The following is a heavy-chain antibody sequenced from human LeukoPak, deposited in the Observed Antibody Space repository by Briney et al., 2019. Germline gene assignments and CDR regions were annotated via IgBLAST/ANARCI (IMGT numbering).Heavy chain of an antibody. V-gene: IGHV3-23*01. CDR1: GFTFSSYA. CDR2: TSGSGAST. CDR3: AKDRLTVTTWVDP. D-gene: IGHD4-17*01. J-gene: IGHJ5*02. Sequence: GGSLRLSCAASGFTFSSYAMSWVRQAPEKGLEWASATSGSGASTYYADSVKGRFTISRDNSKNTLYLQMNSLRAEDTAVYYCAKDRLTVTTWVDPWGQGTLVTVSS.